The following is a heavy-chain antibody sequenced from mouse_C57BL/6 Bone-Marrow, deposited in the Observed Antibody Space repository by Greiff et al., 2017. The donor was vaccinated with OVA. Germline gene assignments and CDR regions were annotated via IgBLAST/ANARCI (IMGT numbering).Heavy chain of an antibody. J-gene: IGHJ4*01. D-gene: IGHD1-1*01. CDR1: EYEFPSHD. CDR3: ERVLLRWAMDY. Sequence: EVKLVESGGGLVQPGESLTLSCESNEYEFPSHDMSWVRKTPEKRLELVAAIYSDGGSTYYPDTMARRFIISRDTTKQTLYLQMSSLRSEDTALYYCERVLLRWAMDYWGQGTSVTVSS. V-gene: IGHV5-2*03. CDR2: IYSDGGST.